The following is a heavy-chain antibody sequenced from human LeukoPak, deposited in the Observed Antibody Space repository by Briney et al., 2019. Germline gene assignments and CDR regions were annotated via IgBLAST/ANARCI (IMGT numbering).Heavy chain of an antibody. CDR1: GGTFSSYG. Sequence: GASVNVSCKASGGTFSSYGISWVRQAPGQGLEWMGGIIPIFGTANYAQKFQGRVTITADESTSTAYMELSSLRSEDTAVYYCARTPAGGQGDYWGQGTLVTVSS. V-gene: IGHV1-69*13. CDR3: ARTPAGGQGDY. J-gene: IGHJ4*02. CDR2: IIPIFGTA.